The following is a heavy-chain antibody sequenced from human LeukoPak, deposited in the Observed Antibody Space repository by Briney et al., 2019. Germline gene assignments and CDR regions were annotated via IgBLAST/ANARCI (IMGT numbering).Heavy chain of an antibody. CDR2: INTNTGNP. J-gene: IGHJ4*02. D-gene: IGHD3-16*01. Sequence: ASVKVSCKASGYTFTNYAMNWVRQAPGQGLEWMGWINTNTGNPTYAQGFTARFVFSLDTSVSTAYLQISSLKAEDTAVYSCARGSHGGELDYWGQGTLVIVSS. CDR3: ARGSHGGELDY. CDR1: GYTFTNYA. V-gene: IGHV7-4-1*02.